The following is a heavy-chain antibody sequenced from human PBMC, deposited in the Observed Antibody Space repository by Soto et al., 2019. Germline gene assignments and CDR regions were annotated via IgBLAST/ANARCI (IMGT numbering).Heavy chain of an antibody. CDR3: ARHVSAPYNYVPGGNWFDP. D-gene: IGHD5-18*01. CDR1: GVSIGSNIYY. J-gene: IGHJ5*02. V-gene: IGHV4-39*01. CDR2: VFYSGTT. Sequence: PSESLFLTCTVSGVSIGSNIYYWGWIRQPPGKGLEWIGTVFYSGTTYHNPSLKSRVTISIDRSKNQFSLKMSSVTAADTAVYYCARHVSAPYNYVPGGNWFDPWGQGALVTVSS.